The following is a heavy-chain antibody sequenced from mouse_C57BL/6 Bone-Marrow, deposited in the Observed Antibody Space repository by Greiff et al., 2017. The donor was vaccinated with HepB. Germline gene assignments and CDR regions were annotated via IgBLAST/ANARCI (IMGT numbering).Heavy chain of an antibody. V-gene: IGHV5-17*01. Sequence: EVKVEESGGGLVKPGGSLKLSCAASGFTFSDYGMHWVRQAREKGLEWVAYISSGSSTIYYADTVKGRFTISRDNAKNTLFLQMTSLRSEDTAMYYCARTLRRGYFDVWGTGTTVTVSS. CDR1: GFTFSDYG. D-gene: IGHD1-2*01. J-gene: IGHJ1*03. CDR2: ISSGSSTI. CDR3: ARTLRRGYFDV.